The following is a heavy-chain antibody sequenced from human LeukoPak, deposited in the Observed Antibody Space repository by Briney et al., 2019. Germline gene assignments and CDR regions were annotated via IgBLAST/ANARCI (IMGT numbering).Heavy chain of an antibody. J-gene: IGHJ4*02. V-gene: IGHV3-30*18. CDR2: ISYDGSNK. CDR1: GFTFSSYG. Sequence: QPGRSLRLSCAASGFTFSSYGMHWVRQAPGKGLEWVAVISYDGSNKYYADSVKGRFTISRDNSKNTLYLQMNSLRAEDTAVYYCAKDGVDDFGYSYGYGYWGQGTLVTVSS. D-gene: IGHD5-18*01. CDR3: AKDGVDDFGYSYGYGY.